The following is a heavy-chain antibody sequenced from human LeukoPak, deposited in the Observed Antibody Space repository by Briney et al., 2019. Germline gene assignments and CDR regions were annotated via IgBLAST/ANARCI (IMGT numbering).Heavy chain of an antibody. CDR1: GYTFTSYG. V-gene: IGHV1-18*01. CDR2: ISAYNGNT. D-gene: IGHD1-26*01. Sequence: GASVKVSCKASGYTFTSYGISWVRQAPGQGLEWMGWISAYNGNTNYAQKLQGRVTMTTDTSTSTAYMELSSLRSEDTAVYYCASQVGPNVEGNWFDPWGQGTLVTVSS. J-gene: IGHJ5*02. CDR3: ASQVGPNVEGNWFDP.